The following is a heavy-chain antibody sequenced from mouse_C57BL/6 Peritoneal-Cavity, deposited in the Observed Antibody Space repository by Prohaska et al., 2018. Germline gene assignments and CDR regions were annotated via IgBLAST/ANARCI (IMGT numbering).Heavy chain of an antibody. D-gene: IGHD1-1*01. CDR2: IKPSNGGT. J-gene: IGHJ1*03. Sequence: QVQLQQPGTELVKPGASVTLSCKASGYTFTSYWMHWVTQRPGQGLEWIGNIKPSNGGTNYNEKFKSKATLTVDKSSSTAYMQLSSLTSEDSAVYYCARGNYYGSSYWYFDVWGTGTTVTVSS. V-gene: IGHV1-53*01. CDR1: GYTFTSYW. CDR3: ARGNYYGSSYWYFDV.